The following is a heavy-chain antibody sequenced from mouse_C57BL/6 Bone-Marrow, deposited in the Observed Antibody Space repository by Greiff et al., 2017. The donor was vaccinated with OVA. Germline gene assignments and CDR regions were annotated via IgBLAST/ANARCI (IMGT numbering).Heavy chain of an antibody. CDR2: ISGGGGNT. J-gene: IGHJ1*03. CDR1: GFTFSSYT. CDR3: ARLGLGYFDV. D-gene: IGHD4-1*01. V-gene: IGHV5-9*01. Sequence: EVKLMESGGGLVKPGGSLKLSCAASGFTFSSYTMSWVRQTPEKRLEWVATISGGGGNTYYPDSVKGRFTISRDNAKNTLYLQMSSLRSEDTALYYCARLGLGYFDVWGTGTTVTVSS.